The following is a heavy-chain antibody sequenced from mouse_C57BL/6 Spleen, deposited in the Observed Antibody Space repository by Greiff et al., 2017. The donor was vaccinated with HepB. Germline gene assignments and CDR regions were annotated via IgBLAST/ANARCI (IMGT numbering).Heavy chain of an antibody. J-gene: IGHJ1*03. CDR2: IRNKANGYTT. D-gene: IGHD2-3*01. CDR3: ARSLYDGYYEGDWYFDV. CDR1: GFTFTDYY. Sequence: EVKLVESGGGLVQPGGSLSLSCAASGFTFTDYYMSWVRQPPGKALEWLGFIRNKANGYTTEYSASVKGRFTISRDNSQSILYLQMNALRAEDSATYYCARSLYDGYYEGDWYFDVWGTGTTVTVSS. V-gene: IGHV7-3*01.